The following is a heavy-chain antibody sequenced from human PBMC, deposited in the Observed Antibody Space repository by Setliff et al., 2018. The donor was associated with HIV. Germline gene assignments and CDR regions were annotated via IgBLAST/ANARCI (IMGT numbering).Heavy chain of an antibody. Sequence: NPSETLSLTCTVSGGSISSGSYYWSWIRQPAGRGLEWIGHIHPSVTTNYNPSLKSRVAISMDTSKNQFSLTVTSVTAADTAVYYCARGGRLSANWFDPWGQGILVTVSS. J-gene: IGHJ5*02. D-gene: IGHD3-16*01. CDR2: IHPSVTT. CDR1: GGSISSGSYY. CDR3: ARGGRLSANWFDP. V-gene: IGHV4-61*09.